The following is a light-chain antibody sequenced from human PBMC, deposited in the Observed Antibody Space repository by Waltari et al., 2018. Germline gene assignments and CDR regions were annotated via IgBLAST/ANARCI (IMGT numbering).Light chain of an antibody. CDR1: SSNIGDNY. J-gene: IGLJ3*02. V-gene: IGLV1-47*01. Sequence: QSVLTQPPSASGTPGQRVTISCSGCSSNIGDNYVYWYQHLPGTAPKLLIFSNTQRPSGVRDRFSGSKSGTSASLAISGLRSEDEGDYYCAAWDDTLSHWVFGGGTKLTVL. CDR3: AAWDDTLSHWV. CDR2: SNT.